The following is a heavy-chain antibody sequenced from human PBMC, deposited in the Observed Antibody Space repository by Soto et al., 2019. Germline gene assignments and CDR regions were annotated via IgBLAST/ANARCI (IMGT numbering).Heavy chain of an antibody. J-gene: IGHJ4*02. Sequence: QVQLVESGGGLVQPGTSLRLSCAASGFIFNNYAMHWVRQAPGKGLEWVAIIWHDGRDQSYGSSVMDRFTISRDNSKNMLNLKINSLRAEDTAVYYCARDGGRAYSDFDYWGQGTLVTVSS. CDR3: ARDGGRAYSDFDY. CDR2: IWHDGRDQ. CDR1: GFIFNNYA. V-gene: IGHV3-33*01. D-gene: IGHD5-18*01.